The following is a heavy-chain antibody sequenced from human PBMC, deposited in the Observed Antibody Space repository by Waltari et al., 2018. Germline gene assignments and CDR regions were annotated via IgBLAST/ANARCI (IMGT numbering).Heavy chain of an antibody. D-gene: IGHD3-10*01. CDR3: ARVGVLWFREHRGAFDI. Sequence: QVQLVQSGAEVKKPGSSVKVSCKASGGTFSSYAISWVRQAPGQGLEWMGGIITIFGIANYAQKFQGRVTITTDESTSTAYMELSSLRSEDTAVYYCARVGVLWFREHRGAFDIWGQGTMVTVSS. CDR2: IITIFGIA. V-gene: IGHV1-69*05. CDR1: GGTFSSYA. J-gene: IGHJ3*02.